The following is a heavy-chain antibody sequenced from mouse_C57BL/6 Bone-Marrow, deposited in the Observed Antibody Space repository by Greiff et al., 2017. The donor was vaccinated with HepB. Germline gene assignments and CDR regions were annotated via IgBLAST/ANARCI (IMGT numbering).Heavy chain of an antibody. CDR3: AREGTYWYFDV. V-gene: IGHV1-52*01. Sequence: VKLQEPGAELVRPGSSVKLSCKASGYTFTSYWMHWVKQRPIQGLEWIGNIDPSDSETHYNQKFKDKATLTVDKSSSTAYMQLSSLTSEDSAVYYCAREGTYWYFDVWGTGTTVTVSS. CDR2: IDPSDSET. CDR1: GYTFTSYW. J-gene: IGHJ1*03.